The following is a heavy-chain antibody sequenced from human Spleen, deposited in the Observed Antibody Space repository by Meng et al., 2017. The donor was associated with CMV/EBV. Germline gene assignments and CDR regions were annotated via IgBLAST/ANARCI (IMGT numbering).Heavy chain of an antibody. Sequence: ASGYTCTSYGISWVRQAPGQGLEWMGWISTYNGNTNYAQKLQGRVTMTTETSTSTAYMELRSLRSDDTAVYYCARGGPSSIGGTFDYWGQGTLVTVSS. CDR2: ISTYNGNT. CDR1: GYTCTSYG. CDR3: ARGGPSSIGGTFDY. V-gene: IGHV1-18*01. D-gene: IGHD1-26*01. J-gene: IGHJ4*02.